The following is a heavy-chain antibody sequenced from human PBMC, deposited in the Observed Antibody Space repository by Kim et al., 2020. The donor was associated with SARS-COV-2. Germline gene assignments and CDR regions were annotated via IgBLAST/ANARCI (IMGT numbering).Heavy chain of an antibody. D-gene: IGHD2-21*02. V-gene: IGHV1-46*01. CDR3: ARRGLRYYGIDV. J-gene: IGHJ6*02. Sequence: SYGKKFQARGTLTRDTSTSTVYMGLSSLRSEDTAVYYCARRGLRYYGIDVWGQGTTVTVSS.